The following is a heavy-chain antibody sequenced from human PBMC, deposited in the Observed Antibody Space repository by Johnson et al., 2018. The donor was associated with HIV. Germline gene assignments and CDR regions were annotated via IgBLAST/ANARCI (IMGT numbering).Heavy chain of an antibody. CDR1: GFTFDTYG. V-gene: IGHV3-33*01. J-gene: IGHJ3*02. Sequence: QVQLVESGGGVVQPGRSLRLSCAASGFTFDTYGMHWVRQAPGKGLEWVAVIWYDGSNKYYADSVKGRFTISRDNSNNTLYLQMDSLRAEDTAVYYCARVGGWLQHDAFDIWGQGTMVTVSS. CDR2: IWYDGSNK. D-gene: IGHD5-24*01. CDR3: ARVGGWLQHDAFDI.